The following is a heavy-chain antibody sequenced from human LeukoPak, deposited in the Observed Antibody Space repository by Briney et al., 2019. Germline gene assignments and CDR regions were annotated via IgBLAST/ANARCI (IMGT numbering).Heavy chain of an antibody. CDR3: ARGRGYYFDY. J-gene: IGHJ4*02. CDR1: EFSVGSNY. Sequence: PGGTLRLSCAASEFSVGSNYMTWVRQAPGKGLEWVSLIYSGGSTYYADSVKGRFTISRDNSKNTLYLQMNSLRAGDTAVYYCARGRGYYFDYWGQGTLVTVSS. CDR2: IYSGGST. D-gene: IGHD3-22*01. V-gene: IGHV3-66*01.